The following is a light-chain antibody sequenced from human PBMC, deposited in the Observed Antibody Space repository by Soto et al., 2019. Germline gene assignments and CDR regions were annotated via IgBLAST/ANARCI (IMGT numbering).Light chain of an antibody. CDR3: SSYTSSSFYV. CDR1: SRDVGGYNY. V-gene: IGLV2-14*01. CDR2: DVS. J-gene: IGLJ1*01. Sequence: QSVLTPPASVSGSPGQSITISCTGTSRDVGGYNYVSWYQQNPGNAPKLMMYDVSNRPSGVSNRFSGSNSGNKASLTISGLQAEDEADYYCSSYTSSSFYVVGTGTKLTVL.